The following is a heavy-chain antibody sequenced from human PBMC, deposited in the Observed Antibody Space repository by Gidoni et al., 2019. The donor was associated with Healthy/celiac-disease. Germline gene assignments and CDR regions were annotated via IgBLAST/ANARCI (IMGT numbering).Heavy chain of an antibody. Sequence: EVQLVESGGGLVQPGRSLRLSCAASGFPFADYAMHWVRQAPGKGLEWVSGISWNSGSIGYADSVKGRFTISRDNAKNSLYLQMNSLRAEDTALYYCAKDSRRVTTSNWFDPWGQGTLVTVSS. D-gene: IGHD4-17*01. CDR3: AKDSRRVTTSNWFDP. CDR1: GFPFADYA. CDR2: ISWNSGSI. V-gene: IGHV3-9*01. J-gene: IGHJ5*02.